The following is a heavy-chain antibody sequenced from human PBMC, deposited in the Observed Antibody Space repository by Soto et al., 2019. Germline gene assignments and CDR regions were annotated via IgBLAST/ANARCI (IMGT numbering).Heavy chain of an antibody. D-gene: IGHD6-13*01. Sequence: GGSLRLSCAASGFTFSDYYMSWIRQAPGKGLEWVSYISSSSSYTNYADSVKGRFTISRDNAKNSLYLQMNSLRVEDTAVYYCARDYSKSSSWYLHYGMDVWGQGTTVTVSS. CDR2: ISSSSSYT. V-gene: IGHV3-11*06. CDR1: GFTFSDYY. CDR3: ARDYSKSSSWYLHYGMDV. J-gene: IGHJ6*02.